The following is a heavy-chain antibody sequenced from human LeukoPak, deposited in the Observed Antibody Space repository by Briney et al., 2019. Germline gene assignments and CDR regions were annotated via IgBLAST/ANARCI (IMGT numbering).Heavy chain of an antibody. Sequence: PGRSLRLSCAASGFTFSSYGMHWVRQAPGKGLEWVAVISYDGSNKYYADSVKGRFTISRDNSKNTLYLQMNSLRAEDTGVYYCAKEPFSRQRLGEVSLYYFDYWGQGTLVTVSS. V-gene: IGHV3-30*18. CDR3: AKEPFSRQRLGEVSLYYFDY. CDR2: ISYDGSNK. J-gene: IGHJ4*02. D-gene: IGHD3-16*02. CDR1: GFTFSSYG.